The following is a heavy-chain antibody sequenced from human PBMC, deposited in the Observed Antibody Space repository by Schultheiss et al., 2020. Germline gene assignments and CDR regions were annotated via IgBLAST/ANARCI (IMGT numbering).Heavy chain of an antibody. V-gene: IGHV3-23*01. J-gene: IGHJ4*02. CDR2: ISSSGGST. Sequence: GGSMRLPCAASGFTFSNAWMNWVRQAPGKGLEWVSAISSSGGSTYYADSVQGRFTISRDNSKNMLFVQMNSLRAEDTAVYYCARDHDYSTPFGYWGEGTLVTVSS. CDR1: GFTFSNAW. D-gene: IGHD4-11*01. CDR3: ARDHDYSTPFGY.